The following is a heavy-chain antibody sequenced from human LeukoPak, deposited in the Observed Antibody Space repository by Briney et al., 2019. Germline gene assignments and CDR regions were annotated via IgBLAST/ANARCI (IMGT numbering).Heavy chain of an antibody. J-gene: IGHJ4*02. CDR1: GITGYS. D-gene: IGHD1-14*01. CDR3: TTSDINHRPFDN. V-gene: IGHV3-21*01. Sequence: PGGSLRLSCAASGITGYSMHWVRQAPGKGLEWVCSISSSSNYIYCADSVKGRFTISRDNAKNSLFLQVSSLRAEDTAVYYCTTSDINHRPFDNWSQGTLVTVSS. CDR2: ISSSSNYI.